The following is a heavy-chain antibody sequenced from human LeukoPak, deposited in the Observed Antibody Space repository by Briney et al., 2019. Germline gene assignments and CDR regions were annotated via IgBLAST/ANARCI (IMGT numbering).Heavy chain of an antibody. CDR2: ISSSGSTI. J-gene: IGHJ6*03. V-gene: IGHV3-11*04. Sequence: GGSLRLSCAASGFTFSDYYMSWIRQAPGKGLEWVSYISSSGSTIYYAESVKGRVTISRDNAKNSLYLQMNSLRAEDTAVYYCARARGSCYSCYYYYMDVWGKGTTVTVSS. D-gene: IGHD2-15*01. CDR1: GFTFSDYY. CDR3: ARARGSCYSCYYYYMDV.